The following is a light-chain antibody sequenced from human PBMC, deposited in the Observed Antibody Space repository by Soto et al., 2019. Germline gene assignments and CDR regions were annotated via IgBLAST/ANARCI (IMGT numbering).Light chain of an antibody. CDR1: SSDVGGYKH. CDR3: SSYTSSSTWV. CDR2: EVS. J-gene: IGLJ3*02. Sequence: QSALTQPASVSGSPGQSITISCTGTSSDVGGYKHVSWYQQHPGKAPKLMIYEVSNRPSGVSNRFSGSKSGNTASLTISGLQAEDEADYYCSSYTSSSTWVFGGGTKVTVL. V-gene: IGLV2-14*01.